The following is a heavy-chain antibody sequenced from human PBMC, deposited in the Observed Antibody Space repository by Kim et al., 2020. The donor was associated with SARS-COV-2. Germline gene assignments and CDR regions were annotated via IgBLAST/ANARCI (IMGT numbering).Heavy chain of an antibody. CDR3: ARDGGGYNLLDI. J-gene: IGHJ3*02. CDR1: GGTFNNYA. CDR2: FIPILGLS. D-gene: IGHD5-12*01. Sequence: SVKVSCKASGGTFNNYAFSWVRQAPGQGLEWMGRFIPILGLSDYAQSFQGRVTITADKSTNTAYMELRSLRSEDTAVYYCARDGGGYNLLDIWGQGTLVTVSS. V-gene: IGHV1-69*10.